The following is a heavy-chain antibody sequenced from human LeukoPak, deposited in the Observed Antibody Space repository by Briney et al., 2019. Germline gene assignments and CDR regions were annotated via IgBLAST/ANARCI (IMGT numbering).Heavy chain of an antibody. V-gene: IGHV3-21*01. D-gene: IGHD1-26*01. J-gene: IGHJ4*02. CDR1: GFTFSSYA. CDR2: ISSSSSYI. Sequence: GGSLRLSCAASGFTFSSYAMSWVRQAPGKGLEWVSSISSSSSYIYYADSVKGRFTISRDNAKNSLYLQMNSLRAEDTAVYYCARGKWELLGGPGYWGQGTLVTVSS. CDR3: ARGKWELLGGPGY.